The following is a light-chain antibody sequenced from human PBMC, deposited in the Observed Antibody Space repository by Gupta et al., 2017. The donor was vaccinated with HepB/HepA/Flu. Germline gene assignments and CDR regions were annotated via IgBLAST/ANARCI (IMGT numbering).Light chain of an antibody. V-gene: IGKV3-15*01. CDR3: QHYSNWPPYT. J-gene: IGKJ2*01. CDR1: QSVSSN. CDR2: GAS. Sequence: EIVMTQSPATLSVSRGERATLSCRASQSVSSNLAWYQQKPGHPPRLLIYGASTRATGIPARFSGSGSGTEFTLTISSLQSEDFAVYYCQHYSNWPPYTFGRGTKLEIK.